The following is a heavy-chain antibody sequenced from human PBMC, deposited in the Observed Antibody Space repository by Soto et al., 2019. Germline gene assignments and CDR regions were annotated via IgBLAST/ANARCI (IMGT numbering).Heavy chain of an antibody. CDR2: INPNSGGT. CDR1: GYTFTGYY. V-gene: IGHV1-2*02. Sequence: GASVKVSCKASGYTFTGYYMHWVRQAPGQGLEWMGWINPNSGGTNYAQKLQGRVTMTTDTSTSTAYMELRSLRSDDTAVYYCAAYCGGDCYQFDYWGQGTLVTVSS. CDR3: AAYCGGDCYQFDY. D-gene: IGHD2-21*02. J-gene: IGHJ4*02.